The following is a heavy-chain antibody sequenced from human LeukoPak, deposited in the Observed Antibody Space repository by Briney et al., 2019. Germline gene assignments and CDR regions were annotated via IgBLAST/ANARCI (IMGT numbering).Heavy chain of an antibody. CDR1: GLTFRRYG. V-gene: IGHV3-23*01. CDR2: MSGSGGST. Sequence: GGSLRLSCAASGLTFRRYGMHWVRQAPGKGLEWVSTMSGSGGSTYYADSVKGRFTISRDNSKNTLYLQMNSLRAEDTAIYYCAKHSHDGSAPYYEVQLDYWGQGTLVTVSS. D-gene: IGHD3-22*01. CDR3: AKHSHDGSAPYYEVQLDY. J-gene: IGHJ4*02.